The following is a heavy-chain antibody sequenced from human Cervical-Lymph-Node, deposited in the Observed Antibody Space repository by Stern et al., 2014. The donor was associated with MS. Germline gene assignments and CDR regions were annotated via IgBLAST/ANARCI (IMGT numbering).Heavy chain of an antibody. J-gene: IGHJ4*02. CDR1: GYTFTSHY. CDR3: ASGTGSKRPTGNY. Sequence: QVQLVESGAEVKKPVASVKVSCKASGYTFTSHYMHWVRQAPGQGLEWVGIINPSGDSASYAQKFQGRVTMTRDTSTSTVYMELSSLRSEDTAVYYCASGTGSKRPTGNYWGQGTLVTVSS. CDR2: INPSGDSA. V-gene: IGHV1-46*01. D-gene: IGHD3/OR15-3a*01.